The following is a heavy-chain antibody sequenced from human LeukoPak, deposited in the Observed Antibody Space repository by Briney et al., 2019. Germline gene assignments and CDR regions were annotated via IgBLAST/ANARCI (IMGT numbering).Heavy chain of an antibody. CDR3: ARGYDSSGYYFFDY. D-gene: IGHD3-22*01. CDR2: IYYSGST. V-gene: IGHV4-59*01. Sequence: SETLSLTCTISGGSISSYYWSWVWQPPGKGLEWIGYIYYSGSTNYNPSLKSRVTISVDTSKNQFSLKLSSVTAADTAVYYCARGYDSSGYYFFDYWGQGTLVTVSS. CDR1: GGSISSYY. J-gene: IGHJ4*02.